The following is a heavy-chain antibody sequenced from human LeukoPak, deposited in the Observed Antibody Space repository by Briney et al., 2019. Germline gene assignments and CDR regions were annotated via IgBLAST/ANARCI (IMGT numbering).Heavy chain of an antibody. CDR3: ARDVRVGFGELLSEDPDY. CDR1: GFPFSNHP. Sequence: GSLRLSCTAAGFPFSNHPMNWVRQAPGKGLEWVALIWYDGTNKYYADSVKGRFTISRDNSKNTLYLQMNSLRAEDTAVYYCARDVRVGFGELLSEDPDYWGQGTLVTVSS. D-gene: IGHD3-10*01. CDR2: IWYDGTNK. J-gene: IGHJ4*02. V-gene: IGHV3-33*08.